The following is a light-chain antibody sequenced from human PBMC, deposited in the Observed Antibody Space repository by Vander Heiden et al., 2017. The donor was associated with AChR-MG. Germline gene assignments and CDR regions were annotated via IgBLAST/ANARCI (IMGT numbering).Light chain of an antibody. V-gene: IGKV1-5*03. Sequence: DIQMTHSPSTLSASVGDRVTLSCRASQSISAWLAWYQQKPGKAPKLLNYKASSLESGVPSRFSGSGSGTEFTLTISSLQPDDSASYYCQQYDNDNTFGQGTKLEIK. CDR2: KAS. CDR3: QQYDNDNT. J-gene: IGKJ2*01. CDR1: QSISAW.